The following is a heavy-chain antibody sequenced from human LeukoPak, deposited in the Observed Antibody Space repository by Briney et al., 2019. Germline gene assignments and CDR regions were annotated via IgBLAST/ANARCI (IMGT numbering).Heavy chain of an antibody. V-gene: IGHV1-69*01. CDR3: ARAESCSGGSCYFSPVGG. CDR2: IIPIFGTA. CDR1: GGTFSSYA. Sequence: ASVKVSCKASGGTFSSYAISWVRQAPGQGLEWMGGIIPIFGTANYAQKFQGRVTITADESTSTAYMELSSLRSEDTAVYYCARAESCSGGSCYFSPVGGWGQGTLVTVSS. D-gene: IGHD2-15*01. J-gene: IGHJ4*02.